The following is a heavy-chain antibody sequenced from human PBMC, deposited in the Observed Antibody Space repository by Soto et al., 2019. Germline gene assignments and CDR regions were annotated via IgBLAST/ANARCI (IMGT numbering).Heavy chain of an antibody. CDR3: ARGLILWFGELSRRGGYYYYMDV. V-gene: IGHV4-34*01. J-gene: IGHJ6*03. CDR1: SGSFIGYQ. D-gene: IGHD3-10*01. CDR2: INDSGNI. Sequence: QVQLQQWGAGLLKPSETLSLTCAVYSGSFIGYQWSWIRQTPGKGLEWIGGINDSGNINYNPSLKSRVTILVDSPKKQISLRLYSVTAADTAVYYCARGLILWFGELSRRGGYYYYMDVWGKGTTVTVSS.